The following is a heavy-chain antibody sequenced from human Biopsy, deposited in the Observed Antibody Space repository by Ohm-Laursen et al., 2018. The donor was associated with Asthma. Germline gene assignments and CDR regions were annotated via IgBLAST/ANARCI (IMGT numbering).Heavy chain of an antibody. D-gene: IGHD3-3*01. CDR3: ASGPEWYGLDV. V-gene: IGHV4-34*01. J-gene: IGHJ6*02. CDR1: RGSLRVYV. Sequence: SETLSPTCRVYRGSLRVYVWSWIRQPPGKGLGWIGENNQRGSPTVNPPPKSRVTISRDTSKNQLSLKLRSVNAADTAVYYCASGPEWYGLDVWGQGTTVTVSS. CDR2: NNQRGSP.